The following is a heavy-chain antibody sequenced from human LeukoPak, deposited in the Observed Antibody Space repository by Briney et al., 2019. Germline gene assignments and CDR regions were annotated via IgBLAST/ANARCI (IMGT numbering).Heavy chain of an antibody. CDR3: AKDSQGYCSSTSCYMGEYDY. CDR1: GFTFSSYG. D-gene: IGHD2-2*02. J-gene: IGHJ4*02. Sequence: GGSLRLPCAASGFTFSSYGMHWVRQAPGKGLEWVAFIRYDGSNKYYADSVKGRFTISRDNSKNTLYLQMNSLRAEDTAVYYCAKDSQGYCSSTSCYMGEYDYWGQGTLVTVSS. V-gene: IGHV3-30*02. CDR2: IRYDGSNK.